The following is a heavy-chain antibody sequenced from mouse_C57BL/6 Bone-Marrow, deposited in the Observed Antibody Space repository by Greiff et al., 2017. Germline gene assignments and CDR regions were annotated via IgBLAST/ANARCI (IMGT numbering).Heavy chain of an antibody. D-gene: IGHD2-1*01. CDR2: ISSGGSYT. CDR1: GFTFSSYG. V-gene: IGHV5-6*01. J-gene: IGHJ4*01. CDR3: ARSTIYDYAMDY. Sequence: EVQLVESGGDLVKPGGSLKLSCAASGFTFSSYGMSWVRQTPDKRLEWVATISSGGSYTYYPDSVKGRFTISRDNAKNTLYLQMSSLKSEDTAMYYCARSTIYDYAMDYWGQGTSVTVSS.